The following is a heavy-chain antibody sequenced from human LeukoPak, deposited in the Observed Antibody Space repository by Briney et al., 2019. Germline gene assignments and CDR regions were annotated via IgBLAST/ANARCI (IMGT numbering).Heavy chain of an antibody. CDR2: INHSGST. V-gene: IGHV4-34*01. CDR3: ARDRSYGDSLTWDY. CDR1: GGSFSGYY. J-gene: IGHJ4*02. D-gene: IGHD4-17*01. Sequence: PSETLSLTCAVYGGSFSGYYWSWIRQPPGKGLEWIGEINHSGSTNYNPSLKSRVTISVDTSKNQFSLKLSSVTAADTAVYYCARDRSYGDSLTWDYWGQGTLVTVSS.